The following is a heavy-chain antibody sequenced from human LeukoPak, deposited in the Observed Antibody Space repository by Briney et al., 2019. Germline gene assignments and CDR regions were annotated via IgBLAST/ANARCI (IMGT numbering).Heavy chain of an antibody. D-gene: IGHD7-27*01. J-gene: IGHJ6*02. V-gene: IGHV4-30-2*01. Sequence: SRTLSLTCAVSGGSISSGGYSWSWIRQPPGKGLEWIGYIYHSGSTYYNPSLKSRVTISVDRSKNQFSLKLSSVTAADTAVYYCASTLGGMDVWGQGTTVTVSS. CDR3: ASTLGGMDV. CDR1: GGSISSGGYS. CDR2: IYHSGST.